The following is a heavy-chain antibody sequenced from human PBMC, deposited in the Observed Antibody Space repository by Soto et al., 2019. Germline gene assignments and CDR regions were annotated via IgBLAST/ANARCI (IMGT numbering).Heavy chain of an antibody. V-gene: IGHV3-23*01. D-gene: IGHD2-21*02. Sequence: LRLSCAVSGFTFSSYAMSWVRQAPGKGLEWVSVISGSGGSTYYADSVKGRFTISRDNSKNTLYPQMNSLRAEDTAVYYCAKGGDVVTATRTLDYWGQGTLVTVSS. J-gene: IGHJ4*02. CDR2: ISGSGGST. CDR1: GFTFSSYA. CDR3: AKGGDVVTATRTLDY.